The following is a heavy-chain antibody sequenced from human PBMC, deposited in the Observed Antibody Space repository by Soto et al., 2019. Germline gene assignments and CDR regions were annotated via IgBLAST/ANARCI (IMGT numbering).Heavy chain of an antibody. V-gene: IGHV3-33*01. D-gene: IGHD3-10*01. Sequence: QVQLVESGGGVVQPGRSLRLSCAASGFTFSSYGMHWVRQAPGKGLEWVAGIWFDGSTKYYADSVKGRFTISRDNSKNTLYLQMNALRADDTAVYYCGRDPRRSGSPVLFVDYWGQGTLVTGSS. CDR1: GFTFSSYG. CDR2: IWFDGSTK. J-gene: IGHJ4*02. CDR3: GRDPRRSGSPVLFVDY.